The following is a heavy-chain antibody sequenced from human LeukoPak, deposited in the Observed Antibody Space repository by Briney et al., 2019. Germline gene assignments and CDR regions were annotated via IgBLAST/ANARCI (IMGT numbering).Heavy chain of an antibody. CDR3: ARDRLLEDRDYSSYYYMDV. V-gene: IGHV3-21*01. CDR2: ISSSSSYI. D-gene: IGHD1-1*01. J-gene: IGHJ6*03. Sequence: GVLRLSCAASRFTFSSYSMNWVRQAPGKGLEWVSSISSSSSYIYYADSVKGRFTISRDNAKNSLYLQMNSLGAEDTAVYYCARDRLLEDRDYSSYYYMDVWGKGTTVTVSS. CDR1: RFTFSSYS.